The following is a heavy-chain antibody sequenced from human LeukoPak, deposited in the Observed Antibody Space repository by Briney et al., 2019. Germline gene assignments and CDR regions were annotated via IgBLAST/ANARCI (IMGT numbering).Heavy chain of an antibody. CDR3: AKDHANTPVVTN. CDR2: ISGSGHST. CDR1: GFTFSDYY. Sequence: GGSLRLSCAASGFTFSDYYMSWIRQAPGKGLEWVSAISGSGHSTDYADSVTGRFTVSRDNSKNTVDLQMNNLRVDDTAIYYCAKDHANTPVVTNWGQGILVSVSS. V-gene: IGHV3-23*01. D-gene: IGHD2-21*02. J-gene: IGHJ4*02.